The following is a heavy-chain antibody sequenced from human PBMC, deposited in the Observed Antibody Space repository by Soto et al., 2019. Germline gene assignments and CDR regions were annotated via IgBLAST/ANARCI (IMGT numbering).Heavy chain of an antibody. CDR3: ARDLGWELRRETYYYYYGMDV. V-gene: IGHV3-30-3*01. Sequence: GGSLRLSCAASGFTFSSYAMHWVRQAPGKGLEWVAVISYDGSNKYYADSVKGRFTISRDNSKNTLYLQMNSLRAEDTAVYYCARDLGWELRRETYYYYYGMDVWGQGTTVTVSS. D-gene: IGHD1-26*01. CDR2: ISYDGSNK. CDR1: GFTFSSYA. J-gene: IGHJ6*02.